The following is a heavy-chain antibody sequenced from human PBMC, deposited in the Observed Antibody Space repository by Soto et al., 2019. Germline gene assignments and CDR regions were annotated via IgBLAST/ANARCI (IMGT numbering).Heavy chain of an antibody. CDR1: GGTFSSYA. CDR3: ASPQPFYESKNPLDY. J-gene: IGHJ4*02. CDR2: IIPIFGTA. V-gene: IGHV1-69*13. D-gene: IGHD3-22*01. Sequence: GASVKVSCKASGGTFSSYAISWVRQAPGQGLEWMGGIIPIFGTANYAQKFQGRVTITADESTSTAYMELSSLRSEDTAVYYCASPQPFYESKNPLDYWGQGTLVTVSS.